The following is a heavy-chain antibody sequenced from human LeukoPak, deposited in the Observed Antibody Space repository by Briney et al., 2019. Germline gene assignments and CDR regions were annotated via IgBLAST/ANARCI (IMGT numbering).Heavy chain of an antibody. CDR3: ARRYCSSTSCLDDFDY. V-gene: IGHV4-38-2*01. D-gene: IGHD2-2*01. CDR1: GYSISSGYY. Sequence: KPSETLSLTCAVSGYSISSGYYWGWIRQPPGKGLEWIGSIYHSGSTYYNPSLKRRVTISVDTSKNQFSLKLSSVTAADTAVYYCARRYCSSTSCLDDFDYWGQGTLVTVSS. CDR2: IYHSGST. J-gene: IGHJ4*02.